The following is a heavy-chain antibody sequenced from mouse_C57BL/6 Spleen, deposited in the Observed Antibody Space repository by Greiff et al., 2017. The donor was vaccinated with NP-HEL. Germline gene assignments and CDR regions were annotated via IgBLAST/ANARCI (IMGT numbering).Heavy chain of an antibody. D-gene: IGHD2-2*01. CDR3: ARYTGSTMVTTHYYAMDY. CDR2: IYPGDGDT. J-gene: IGHJ4*01. V-gene: IGHV1-80*01. Sequence: VQLQQSGAELVKPGASVKISCKASGYAFSSYWMNWVKQRPGKGLEWIGQIYPGDGDTNYNGKFKGKATLTAGKSSSTAYMQLSSLTSEDSAVYFCARYTGSTMVTTHYYAMDYWGQGTSVTVSS. CDR1: GYAFSSYW.